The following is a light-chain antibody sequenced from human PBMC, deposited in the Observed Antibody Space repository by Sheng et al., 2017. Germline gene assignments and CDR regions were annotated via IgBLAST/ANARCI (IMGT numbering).Light chain of an antibody. Sequence: DIVMTQSPDSLAVSLGERATINCKSSQSVLYSSNNKNYLAWYQQKPGQPPKLLIYWASTRESGVPDRFSGSGSGTDFTLTISSLQAEDVAVYYCQQYYSTPRTFGQRDQRWKSN. CDR1: QSVLYSSNNKNY. CDR2: WAS. J-gene: IGKJ1*01. CDR3: QQYYSTPRT. V-gene: IGKV4-1*01.